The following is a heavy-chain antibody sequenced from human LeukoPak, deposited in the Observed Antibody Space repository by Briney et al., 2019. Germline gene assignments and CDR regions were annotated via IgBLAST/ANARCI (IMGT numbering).Heavy chain of an antibody. V-gene: IGHV3-23*01. J-gene: IGHJ4*02. Sequence: PGGSLRLSCAASGFRFSNFAMSWVHQAPGKGLEWVSLIIGSSGDTLYADSVKGRFTISRDISKNRLYLQMNSLRAEDTALYYCAKGAYDYIEMGYFDDWGQGTLVTVSS. CDR2: IIGSSGDT. D-gene: IGHD5-12*01. CDR1: GFRFSNFA. CDR3: AKGAYDYIEMGYFDD.